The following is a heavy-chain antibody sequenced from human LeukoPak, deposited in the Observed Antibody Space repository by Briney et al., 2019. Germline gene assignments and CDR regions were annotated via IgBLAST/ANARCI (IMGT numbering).Heavy chain of an antibody. CDR2: IYRDGNVK. J-gene: IGHJ4*02. Sequence: PGGSLRLSCAASGFTFRSYWMTWVRQTPGKGLEFVAHIYRDGNVKNYVGSVKGRFTISRDNAKNSLYLQMNSLRVDDTAMYYCARDPGSSSFDYWGQGSLVTVSS. CDR1: GFTFRSYW. D-gene: IGHD6-13*01. CDR3: ARDPGSSSFDY. V-gene: IGHV3-7*01.